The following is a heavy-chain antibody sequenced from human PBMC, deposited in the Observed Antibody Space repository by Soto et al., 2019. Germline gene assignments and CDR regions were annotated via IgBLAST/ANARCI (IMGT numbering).Heavy chain of an antibody. V-gene: IGHV3-23*01. CDR2: ISGSGGST. CDR1: GLTFSSYA. D-gene: IGHD3-3*01. CDR3: ARAYDFWSGSRLYYFDY. J-gene: IGHJ4*02. Sequence: GGSMRLSCAASGLTFSSYAMSWVRQAPGKGLEWVSAISGSGGSTYYADSVKGRFTISRDSSKNTLYLQMNSLRAEDTAVYYCARAYDFWSGSRLYYFDYWGQGTLVTVSS.